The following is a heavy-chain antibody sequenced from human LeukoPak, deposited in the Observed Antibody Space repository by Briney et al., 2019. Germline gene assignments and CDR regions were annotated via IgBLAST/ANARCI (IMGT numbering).Heavy chain of an antibody. CDR1: GYTFTGYY. D-gene: IGHD3-3*01. CDR2: INPNSGDT. J-gene: IGHJ4*02. Sequence: ASVKVSCKASGYTFTGYYMHWVRQAPGQGLEWMGWINPNSGDTNYAQKFQGRVTMTRDTSISTVYMELSRLKSDDTAVYYCARQQTDFWSGNNFDYWGQGTLVTVSS. V-gene: IGHV1-2*02. CDR3: ARQQTDFWSGNNFDY.